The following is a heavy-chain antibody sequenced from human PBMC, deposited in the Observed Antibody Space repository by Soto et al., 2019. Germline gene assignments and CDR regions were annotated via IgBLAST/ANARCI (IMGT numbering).Heavy chain of an antibody. J-gene: IGHJ4*02. CDR3: AKDDTWFGELLYDY. CDR2: ISGSGGST. D-gene: IGHD3-10*01. Sequence: PGGSLRLSCAASGFTFSSYAMSWVRQAPGKGLEWVSAISGSGGSTYYADSVKGRFTISRDNSKNTLYLQMNSLRAEDTAVYYCAKDDTWFGELLYDYWGQGTLVTVSS. V-gene: IGHV3-23*01. CDR1: GFTFSSYA.